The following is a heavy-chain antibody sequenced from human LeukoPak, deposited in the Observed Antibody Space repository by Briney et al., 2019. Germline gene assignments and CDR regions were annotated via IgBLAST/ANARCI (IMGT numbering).Heavy chain of an antibody. CDR1: GGTFSSYA. CDR3: ARVSGYDRGSDY. CDR2: IIPILGIA. D-gene: IGHD5-12*01. J-gene: IGHJ4*02. V-gene: IGHV1-69*04. Sequence: SVKVSCKASGGTFSSYAISWVRQAPGQGLEWMGRIIPILGIANYVQKFQGRVTITADKSTSTAYMELSSLRSEDTAVYYCARVSGYDRGSDYWGQGTLVTVSS.